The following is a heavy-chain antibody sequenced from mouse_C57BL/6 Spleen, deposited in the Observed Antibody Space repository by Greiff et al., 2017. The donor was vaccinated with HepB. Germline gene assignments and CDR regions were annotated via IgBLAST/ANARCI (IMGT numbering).Heavy chain of an antibody. D-gene: IGHD4-1*01. CDR1: GFNIKDYY. V-gene: IGHV14-1*01. CDR3: TNPNWDGGEGYYFDY. CDR2: IDPEDGDT. Sequence: EVQLQQSGAELVRPGASVKLSCTASGFNIKDYYMHWVKQRPEQGLEWIGRIDPEDGDTEYAPKFQGKATMTADTSSNTAYLQRSSLTSEDTAVYYCTNPNWDGGEGYYFDYWGQGTTLTVSS. J-gene: IGHJ2*01.